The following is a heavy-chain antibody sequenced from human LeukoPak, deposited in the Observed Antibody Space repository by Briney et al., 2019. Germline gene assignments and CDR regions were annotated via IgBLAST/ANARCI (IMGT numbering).Heavy chain of an antibody. Sequence: SVKVSCKASGYTFTDYYMHWVRQAPGQGFEWMGWINPNDGDTNYAQKFRGRVTMTRDTSISTAHMEVSRLRSDDTAVYYCARANFLYCSSSTCLFDYWGQGTLVTVSS. CDR3: ARANFLYCSSSTCLFDY. D-gene: IGHD2-2*01. CDR1: GYTFTDYY. J-gene: IGHJ4*02. CDR2: INPNDGDT. V-gene: IGHV1-2*02.